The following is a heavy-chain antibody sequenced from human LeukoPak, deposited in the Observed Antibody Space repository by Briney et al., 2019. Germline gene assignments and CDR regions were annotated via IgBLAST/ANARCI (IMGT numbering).Heavy chain of an antibody. Sequence: PGGSLRLSCAASGFTFSSYAMSWVRQAPGKGLEWVSAISGSGGSTYYADSVKGRFTISRDNSKNTLYPQMNSLRAEDTAVYYCAKGLWFGELLDRFDYWGQGTLVTVSS. J-gene: IGHJ4*02. CDR2: ISGSGGST. CDR1: GFTFSSYA. D-gene: IGHD3-10*01. V-gene: IGHV3-23*01. CDR3: AKGLWFGELLDRFDY.